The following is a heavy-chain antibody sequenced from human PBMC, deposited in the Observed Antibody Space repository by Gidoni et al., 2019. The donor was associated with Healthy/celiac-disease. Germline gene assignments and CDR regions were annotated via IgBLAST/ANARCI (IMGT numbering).Heavy chain of an antibody. V-gene: IGHV4-34*01. CDR1: GGAFSGSY. CDR2: INHSGST. J-gene: IGHJ4*02. CDR3: ARQRAFGVPPRIDY. Sequence: QVQLQQWGAGLLNPSETLSLTCAVYGGAFSGSYWSWIRQPPGKGLEWIGEINHSGSTNYNPSLKSRVTISVDTSKNKFSLKLSSVTAADTAVYYCARQRAFGVPPRIDYWGQGTLVTVSS. D-gene: IGHD3-3*01.